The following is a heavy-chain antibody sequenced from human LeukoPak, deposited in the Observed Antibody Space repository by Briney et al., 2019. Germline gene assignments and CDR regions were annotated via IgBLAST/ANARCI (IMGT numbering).Heavy chain of an antibody. J-gene: IGHJ4*02. CDR2: INPKSGRT. V-gene: IGHV1-8*01. CDR1: GYTFTISD. Sequence: ASGTVSCKASGYTFTISDINWVRQATGQGLEWMGWINPKSGRTSYAKKFQARVSMTMNTSISTAYMEVSGLRFEDTAVYYCARGRSGLAAAATYDYWGQGTLITVS. CDR3: ARGRSGLAAAATYDY. D-gene: IGHD6-13*01.